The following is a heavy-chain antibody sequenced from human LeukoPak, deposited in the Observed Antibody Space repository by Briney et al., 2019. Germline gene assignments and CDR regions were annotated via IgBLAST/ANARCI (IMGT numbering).Heavy chain of an antibody. CDR2: IYYSGST. CDR1: GGSISSSSYY. Sequence: SETLSLTCTVSGGSISSSSYYWGWIRQPPEKALVWVGSIYYSGSTYYNPSLKSRVTISVDTSKNQFSLKLSSVTAADTAVYYCARLETYYYGSGRGGAYAFDIWGQGTMVTVSS. J-gene: IGHJ3*02. V-gene: IGHV4-39*01. CDR3: ARLETYYYGSGRGGAYAFDI. D-gene: IGHD3-10*01.